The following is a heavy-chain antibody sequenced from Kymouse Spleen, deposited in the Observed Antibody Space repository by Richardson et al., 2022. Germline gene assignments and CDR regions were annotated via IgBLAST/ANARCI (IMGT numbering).Heavy chain of an antibody. CDR3: ARCPLNWNYASFDY. CDR2: IYYSGST. V-gene: IGHV4-39*01. D-gene: IGHD1-7*01. Sequence: QLQLQESGPGLVKPSETLSLTCTVSGGSISSSSYYWGWIRQPPGKGLEWIGSIYYSGSTYYNPSLKSRVTISVDTSKNQFSLKLSSVTAADTAVYYCARCPLNWNYASFDYWGQGTLVTVSS. J-gene: IGHJ4*02. CDR1: GGSISSSSYY.